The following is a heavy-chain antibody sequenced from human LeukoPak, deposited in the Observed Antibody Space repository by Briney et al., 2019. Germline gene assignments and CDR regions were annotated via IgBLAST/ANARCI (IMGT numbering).Heavy chain of an antibody. V-gene: IGHV1-2*02. CDR2: INPNSGGT. CDR1: GYTFTGYY. Sequence: ASVKVSCKASGYTFTGYYMHWVRQAPGQGLEWMGWINPNSGGTNYAQKFQGRVTMTRDTSISTAYMELSRLRSDDTAVYYCARDKSRYYYDSSVAFDIWGQGTMVTVSS. CDR3: ARDKSRYYYDSSVAFDI. J-gene: IGHJ3*02. D-gene: IGHD3-22*01.